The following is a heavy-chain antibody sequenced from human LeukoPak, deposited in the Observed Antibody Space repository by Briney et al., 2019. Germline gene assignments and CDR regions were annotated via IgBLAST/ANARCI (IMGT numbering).Heavy chain of an antibody. CDR1: GYTFTSYY. J-gene: IGHJ3*02. D-gene: IGHD2-2*01. Sequence: ASVKVSCKASGYTFTSYYMHWVRQAPGQGLEWMGIINPSGGSTSYAQKFQGRVTMTRDTSTSTVYMELSSLRSEDTAVYYCARGFREKYQLLFAFDIWGQGTMVTVSS. CDR2: INPSGGST. CDR3: ARGFREKYQLLFAFDI. V-gene: IGHV1-46*01.